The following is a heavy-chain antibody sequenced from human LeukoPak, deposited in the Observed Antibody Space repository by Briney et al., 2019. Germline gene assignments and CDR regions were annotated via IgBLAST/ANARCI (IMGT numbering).Heavy chain of an antibody. J-gene: IGHJ4*02. CDR2: VNPDASSI. CDR3: ARGGSYGDY. Sequence: GGSLRISCAASGFTFSNYWMHWVRQVPEKGLVWVSRVNPDASSITYANSVKGRFTSSRDNAKNTLYLQMNRLRVEDTAVYYCARGGSYGDYWGQGILVTVSS. CDR1: GFTFSNYW. V-gene: IGHV3-74*01. D-gene: IGHD3-16*01.